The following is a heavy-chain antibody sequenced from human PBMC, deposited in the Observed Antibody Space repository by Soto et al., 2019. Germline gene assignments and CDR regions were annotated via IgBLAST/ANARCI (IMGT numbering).Heavy chain of an antibody. Sequence: PWGSLRISCASSVFNFSIYSMNWVRQAPGKGLDWVSSISSSSSYIYYADSVKGRFTISRDNAKNSLYLQMNSLRAEDTAVYYCAGVIRESPYYYYGMDVWGQGTTVTVSS. CDR1: VFNFSIYS. V-gene: IGHV3-21*01. J-gene: IGHJ6*01. D-gene: IGHD2-21*01. CDR2: ISSSSSYI. CDR3: AGVIRESPYYYYGMDV.